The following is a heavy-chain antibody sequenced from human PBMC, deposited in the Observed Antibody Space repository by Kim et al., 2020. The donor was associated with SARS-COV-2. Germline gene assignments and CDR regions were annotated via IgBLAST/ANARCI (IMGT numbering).Heavy chain of an antibody. CDR3: MKDPGDA. CDR2: ISDGGTPT. CDR1: GFTFSSYA. V-gene: IGHV3-64D*09. J-gene: IGHJ5*02. Sequence: GGSLRLSCSASGFTFSSYAMHWVRQAPGKGLECVSLISDGGTPTYYADSMRGRFTISRDNSKNTVYLQMSSLRSKDTAIYYCMKDPGDAWGQGTLVIVSS.